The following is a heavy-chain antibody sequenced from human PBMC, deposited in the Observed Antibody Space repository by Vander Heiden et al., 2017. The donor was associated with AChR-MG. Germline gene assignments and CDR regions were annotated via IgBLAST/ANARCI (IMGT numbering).Heavy chain of an antibody. V-gene: IGHV1-8*01. CDR1: GYTLPSSD. CDR2: MNPNRGNT. D-gene: IGHD2-2*01. J-gene: IGHJ5*02. Sequence: QVQLVQSGAEVTKPGASVKVSCKASGYTLPSSDLNGVRQATGQGLEWMGWMNPNRGNTGYAQKFQGRVTMTRNTSISTAYMELSSLRSEDTAVYYCARGRGKYGSSTSGWTRFDPWGQGTRVTVSS. CDR3: ARGRGKYGSSTSGWTRFDP.